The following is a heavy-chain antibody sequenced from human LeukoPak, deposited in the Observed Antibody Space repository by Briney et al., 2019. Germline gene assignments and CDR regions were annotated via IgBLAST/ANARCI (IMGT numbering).Heavy chain of an antibody. CDR2: IIPIFGTA. Sequence: ASVKVSCKASGGTFSSYAISWVRQAPGQGLEWMGGIIPIFGTANYAQKFQGRVTITADESTSTAYMELSSLRSEDTAVYYCARDLGGCSSTSCYINYYYYYMDVWGKGTTVTVSS. J-gene: IGHJ6*03. D-gene: IGHD2-2*02. CDR1: GGTFSSYA. V-gene: IGHV1-69*13. CDR3: ARDLGGCSSTSCYINYYYYYMDV.